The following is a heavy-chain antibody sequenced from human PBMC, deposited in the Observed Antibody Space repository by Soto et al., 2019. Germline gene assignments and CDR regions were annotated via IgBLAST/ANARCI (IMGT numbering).Heavy chain of an antibody. CDR1: GYTFPNYV. V-gene: IGHV1-18*01. J-gene: IGHJ4*02. CDR2: ISPFNGHT. CDR3: ARDAGGWSYLAY. D-gene: IGHD2-15*01. Sequence: QVQLVQSGGEVKRPGASVKVSCKPSGYTFPNYVISWVRQAPVQGLEWMGWISPFNGHTKYAQKFQGRVTLTKDTSTSTAYMELTSRRFDDTSVYYCARDAGGWSYLAYWGQGTLVTVSS.